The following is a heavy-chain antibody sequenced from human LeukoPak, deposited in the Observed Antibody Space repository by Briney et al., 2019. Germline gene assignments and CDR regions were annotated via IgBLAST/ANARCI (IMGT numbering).Heavy chain of an antibody. CDR1: GGTFSSYA. J-gene: IGHJ6*03. Sequence: GASLKVSCKASGGTFSSYAISWVRQAPGQGLEWMGRIIPIFGTANYAQKFQGRVTITTDESTSTAYMELSSLRSEDTAVYYCARDPLNTIFGVVTPPSYYMDVWGKGTTVTVSS. D-gene: IGHD3-3*01. CDR2: IIPIFGTA. V-gene: IGHV1-69*05. CDR3: ARDPLNTIFGVVTPPSYYMDV.